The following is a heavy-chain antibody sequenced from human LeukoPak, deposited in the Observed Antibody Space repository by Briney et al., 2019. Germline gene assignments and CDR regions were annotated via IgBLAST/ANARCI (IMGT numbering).Heavy chain of an antibody. J-gene: IGHJ5*02. CDR2: INHSGST. V-gene: IGHV4-34*01. CDR1: GGSFSGYY. D-gene: IGHD5-18*01. Sequence: KTSETLSLTCAVYGGSFSGYYWSWIRQPPGKGLEWIGEINHSGSTNYNPSLKSRVTISVDTSKNQFSLKLRPVTAADTAVYYCARGGYTAMVLNWFDPWGQGTLVTVSS. CDR3: ARGGYTAMVLNWFDP.